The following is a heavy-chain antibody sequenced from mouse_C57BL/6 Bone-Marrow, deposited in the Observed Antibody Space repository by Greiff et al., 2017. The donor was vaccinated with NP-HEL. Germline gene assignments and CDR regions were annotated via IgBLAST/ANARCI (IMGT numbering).Heavy chain of an antibody. Sequence: QVHVKQPGAELVKPGASVKLSCKASGYTFTSYWMHWVKQRPGQGLEWIGMIHPNSGSTNYNEKFKSKATLTVDKSSSTAYMQLSSLTSEDSAVYYCARGPPTVVGMDYWGQGTSVTVSS. CDR1: GYTFTSYW. CDR3: ARGPPTVVGMDY. V-gene: IGHV1-64*01. CDR2: IHPNSGST. D-gene: IGHD1-1*01. J-gene: IGHJ4*01.